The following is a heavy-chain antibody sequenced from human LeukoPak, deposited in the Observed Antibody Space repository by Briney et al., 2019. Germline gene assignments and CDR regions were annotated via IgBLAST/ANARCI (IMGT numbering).Heavy chain of an antibody. CDR3: AKSSSWYYFDY. V-gene: IGHV3-23*01. CDR1: GFTFSSYA. D-gene: IGHD6-13*01. J-gene: IGHJ4*02. CDR2: ISGGGDST. Sequence: GGSLRLSCAASGFTFSSYAMSWVRQAPGKGLEWVSAISGGGDSTYYADSVKGRFTISRDNSKNTLYLQMNSLRAEDTAVYYCAKSSSWYYFDYWGQGTLVTVSS.